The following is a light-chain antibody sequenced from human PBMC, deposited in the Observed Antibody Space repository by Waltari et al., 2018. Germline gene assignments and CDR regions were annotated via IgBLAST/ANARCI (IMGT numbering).Light chain of an antibody. CDR1: QSVSSY. CDR3: QQRSSWPYT. V-gene: IGKV3-11*01. Sequence: EIVLTQSPATLSLSPGERAPLPSRACQSVSSYLAWYQQKPGQAPRLLIYDASNRATGIPARFSASGSGTDFTLTLSSLEPEDFAVYYCQQRSSWPYTFGQGTKLEIK. J-gene: IGKJ2*01. CDR2: DAS.